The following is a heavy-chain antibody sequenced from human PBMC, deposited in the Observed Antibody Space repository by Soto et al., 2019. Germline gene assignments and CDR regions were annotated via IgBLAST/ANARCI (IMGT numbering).Heavy chain of an antibody. Sequence: QVHLVQSGAEVKKPGASVKVSCKGSGYAFTTYGITWVRQAPGQGLEWMGWISAHNGNTNYAQKLQGRVTVPRDTSTSTAYMELRSLRSDDPAGYYCARGRYGDYWGQGALVTVSS. D-gene: IGHD1-1*01. CDR1: GYAFTTYG. CDR3: ARGRYGDY. J-gene: IGHJ4*02. CDR2: ISAHNGNT. V-gene: IGHV1-18*01.